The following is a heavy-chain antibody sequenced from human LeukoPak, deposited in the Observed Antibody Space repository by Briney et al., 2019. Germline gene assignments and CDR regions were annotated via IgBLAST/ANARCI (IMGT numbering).Heavy chain of an antibody. J-gene: IGHJ4*02. CDR3: AKGPVGSSYFDY. D-gene: IGHD6-6*01. Sequence: GGSLRLSCVASGFTFTKCAMSWIRQAPGKGLEWVAIITATGDTAYYADSVKGRFTISRDNSRNTVYLQMNSLRAEDTAVYYCAKGPVGSSYFDYWGQGTLVTVSS. CDR1: GFTFTKCA. V-gene: IGHV3-23*01. CDR2: ITATGDTA.